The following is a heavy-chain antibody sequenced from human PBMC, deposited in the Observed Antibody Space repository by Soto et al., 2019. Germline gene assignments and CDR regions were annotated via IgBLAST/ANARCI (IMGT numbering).Heavy chain of an antibody. CDR3: AREDDIGAGSYFDY. CDR2: IKQDGSEK. V-gene: IGHV3-7*01. D-gene: IGHD5-12*01. Sequence: GGSLRLSCAASGFTFSSYWMSWVRQAPGKGLEWVANIKQDGSEKYYVDSVKGRFTISRDNAKNSLYLQMNSLRAEDTAVYYCAREDDIGAGSYFDYWGQGTLVTVSS. J-gene: IGHJ4*02. CDR1: GFTFSSYW.